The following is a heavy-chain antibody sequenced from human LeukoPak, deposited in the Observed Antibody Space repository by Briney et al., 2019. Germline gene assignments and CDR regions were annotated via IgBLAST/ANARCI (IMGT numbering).Heavy chain of an antibody. CDR2: ISSNGGST. V-gene: IGHV3-64*01. D-gene: IGHD3-10*01. CDR3: ARGRTQAYGSGTYTDY. Sequence: GGSLRLSCAASGFTFSSYAMHWVRQAPGKGLEYVSAISSNGGSTYYANSVEGRFTISRDNSKNTLYLQMGSLRTEDMAIYYCARGRTQAYGSGTYTDYWGQGTLVTVSS. CDR1: GFTFSSYA. J-gene: IGHJ4*02.